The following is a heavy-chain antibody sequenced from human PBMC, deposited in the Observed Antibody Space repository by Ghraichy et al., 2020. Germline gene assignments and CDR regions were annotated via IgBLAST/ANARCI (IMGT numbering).Heavy chain of an antibody. V-gene: IGHV3-33*01. Sequence: GESLNISCAASGFTFSSYGMHWVRQAPGKGLEWVAVIWYDGSNKYYADSVKGRFTISRDNSKNTLYLQMNSLRAEDTAVYYCARDLGGIVGATGFDYWGQGTLVTVSS. J-gene: IGHJ4*02. CDR2: IWYDGSNK. CDR1: GFTFSSYG. D-gene: IGHD1-26*01. CDR3: ARDLGGIVGATGFDY.